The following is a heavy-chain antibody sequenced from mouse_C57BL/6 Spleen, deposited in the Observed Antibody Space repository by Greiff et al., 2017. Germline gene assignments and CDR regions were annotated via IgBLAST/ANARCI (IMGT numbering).Heavy chain of an antibody. J-gene: IGHJ3*01. D-gene: IGHD1-1*01. CDR2: TNPNNGGT. CDR3: ARDIYYYGSREAWFAY. V-gene: IGHV1-26*01. CDR1: GYTFTDYY. Sequence: EVQLQQSGPELVKPGASVKISCKASGYTFTDYYMNWVKQSHGKSLEWIGDTNPNNGGTSYNQKFKGKATLTVDKSSSTAYMELRSLTSEDSAVYYCARDIYYYGSREAWFAYWGQGTLVTVSA.